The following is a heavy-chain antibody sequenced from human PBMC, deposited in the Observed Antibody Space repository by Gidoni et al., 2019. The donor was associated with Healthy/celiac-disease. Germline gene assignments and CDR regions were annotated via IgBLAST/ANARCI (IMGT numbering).Heavy chain of an antibody. V-gene: IGHV1-8*01. CDR2: MNPNIGNT. CDR1: GYTFTGSD. CDR3: ARGTAAAPLRYFAPLPPDY. Sequence: QVPLVQSGAEVTQPGASVKASCTASGYTFTGSDTNWVGKATGQGPEWKGGMNPNIGNTGYAQKFQGRVTMTRNTSISTAYMELSSLRSEDTAVYYCARGTAAAPLRYFAPLPPDYWGQGTLVTVSS. J-gene: IGHJ4*02. D-gene: IGHD3-9*01.